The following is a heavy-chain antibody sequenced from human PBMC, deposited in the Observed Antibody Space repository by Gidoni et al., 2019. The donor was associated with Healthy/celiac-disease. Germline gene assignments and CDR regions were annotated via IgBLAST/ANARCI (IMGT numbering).Heavy chain of an antibody. CDR3: AKGDDFWSGTDAFDI. J-gene: IGHJ3*02. Sequence: EVQLLESGGGLVQPGWSLRLACSASGFTFSSYAMSWVRQAPGKGLEWVPAISGSVGSTYYADSVKGPFTISRDNSKNTLYLQMNSLRAEDTAVYYCAKGDDFWSGTDAFDIWGQGTMVTVSS. CDR1: GFTFSSYA. D-gene: IGHD3-3*01. V-gene: IGHV3-23*01. CDR2: ISGSVGST.